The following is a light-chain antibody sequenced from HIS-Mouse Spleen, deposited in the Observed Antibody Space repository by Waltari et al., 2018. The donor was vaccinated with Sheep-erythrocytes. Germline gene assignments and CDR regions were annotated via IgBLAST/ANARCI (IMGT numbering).Light chain of an antibody. CDR1: SSDVGGYNY. CDR3: SSYTSSSSWV. V-gene: IGLV2-14*01. J-gene: IGLJ3*02. CDR2: EVS. Sequence: QSALTQPPSASGSPGQSVTISCPGTSSDVGGYNYVSWYQQHPGKAPKLMIYEVSNRPSGVSNRFSGSKSGNTASLTISGLQAEDEADYYCSSYTSSSSWVFGGGTKLTVL.